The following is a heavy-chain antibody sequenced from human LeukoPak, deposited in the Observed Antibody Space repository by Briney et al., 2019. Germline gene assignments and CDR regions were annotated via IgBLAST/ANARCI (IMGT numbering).Heavy chain of an antibody. Sequence: PETLSLTCTVSGGSISSSSYYWGWIRQPPGKGLEWIGSIYYSGSTYYNPSLKSRVTISVDTSKNQFSLKLSSVTAADTAVYYCARIAVAGTWWSFFDYWGQGTLVTVSS. CDR3: ARIAVAGTWWSFFDY. CDR2: IYYSGST. J-gene: IGHJ4*02. D-gene: IGHD6-19*01. CDR1: GGSISSSSYY. V-gene: IGHV4-39*01.